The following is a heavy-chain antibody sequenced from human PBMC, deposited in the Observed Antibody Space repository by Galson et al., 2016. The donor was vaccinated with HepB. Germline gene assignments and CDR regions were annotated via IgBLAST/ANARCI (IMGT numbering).Heavy chain of an antibody. CDR2: VFDSSTA. D-gene: IGHD2-15*01. CDR3: ARHAGSAVSDYFDY. J-gene: IGHJ4*02. Sequence: ETLSLTCTVSGDSISSTYYFWGWIRQPPGKGLEWIGSVFDSSTAYYNPSLKNRVTISVDTSKNQFSLKLSSVTAADTAVYYCARHAGSAVSDYFDYWGQGTLVTVSS. V-gene: IGHV4-39*01. CDR1: GDSISSTYYF.